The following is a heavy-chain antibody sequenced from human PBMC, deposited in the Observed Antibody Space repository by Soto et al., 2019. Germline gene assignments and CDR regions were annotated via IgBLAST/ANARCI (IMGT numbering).Heavy chain of an antibody. V-gene: IGHV4-34*01. J-gene: IGHJ4*02. Sequence: SETLSLTCAVYGGSFSGYYWSWIRQPPGKGLEWIGEINHSGSTNYNPSLKSRVTISVDTSKNQFSLELSSVTAADTAVYYCARVRLIAARPFYFDYWGQGTLVTVSS. CDR2: INHSGST. CDR1: GGSFSGYY. D-gene: IGHD6-6*01. CDR3: ARVRLIAARPFYFDY.